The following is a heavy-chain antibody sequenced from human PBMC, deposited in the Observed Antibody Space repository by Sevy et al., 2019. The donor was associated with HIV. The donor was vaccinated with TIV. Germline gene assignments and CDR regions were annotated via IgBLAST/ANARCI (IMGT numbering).Heavy chain of an antibody. CDR2: VSHSGNT. J-gene: IGHJ4*02. CDR3: ARLRWDLVVVPGATPGCYFDS. V-gene: IGHV4-59*08. D-gene: IGHD2-2*02. CDR1: GDSINTYY. Sequence: SETLSLTCTVSGDSINTYYWSWIRQPPGKGLEWIGYVSHSGNTNYNPSLKSRVSMSAETSPNQLSMKVKSVTAADTAVYYCARLRWDLVVVPGATPGCYFDSWGQGTLVTVSS.